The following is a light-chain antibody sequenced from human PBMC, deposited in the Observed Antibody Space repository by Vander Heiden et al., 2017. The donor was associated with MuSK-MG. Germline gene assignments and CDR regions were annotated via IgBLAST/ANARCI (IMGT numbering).Light chain of an antibody. CDR3: SSYAGSNNFVV. V-gene: IGLV2-8*01. CDR1: SSDVGGYNY. J-gene: IGLJ2*01. Sequence: QSALTQPPSASRSPDQSVTITCTVTSSDVGGYNYVSWYQQHPGKAPKLMIYEGSKRTSGVPDRFSGSKSGNTAALTVSGLQAEDEADYYCSSYAGSNNFVVFGGGTKLTVL. CDR2: EGS.